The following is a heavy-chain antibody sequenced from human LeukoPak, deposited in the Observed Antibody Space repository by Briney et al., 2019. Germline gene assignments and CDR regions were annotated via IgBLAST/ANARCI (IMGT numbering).Heavy chain of an antibody. V-gene: IGHV3-23*01. CDR2: IGNRGGST. D-gene: IGHD1-26*01. CDR1: GGSISSGDYY. J-gene: IGHJ4*02. Sequence: PSETLSLTCTVSGGSISSGDYYWTWIRQSPGKGLEWVSAIGNRGGSTYYADSVKGRFTISRDNSKNTLYLQMNSLRAGDTAVYFCAKNKGAPMEKWSFDYWGQGTLVTVSS. CDR3: AKNKGAPMEKWSFDY.